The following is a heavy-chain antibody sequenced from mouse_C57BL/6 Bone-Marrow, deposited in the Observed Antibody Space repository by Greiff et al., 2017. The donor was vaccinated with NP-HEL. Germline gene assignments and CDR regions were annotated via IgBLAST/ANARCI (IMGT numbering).Heavy chain of an antibody. V-gene: IGHV1-69*01. D-gene: IGHD1-1*01. CDR1: GYTFTSYW. J-gene: IGHJ1*03. Sequence: QVQLQQPGAELVMPGASVKLSCKASGYTFTSYWMHWVKQRPGQGLEWIGEIAPSDSYTNYNQKFKGKSTLTVDKSSSTAYMQLSSLTSEDSAVYYCARDPIYYYGSSLSYWYFDVWGTGTTVTVSS. CDR3: ARDPIYYYGSSLSYWYFDV. CDR2: IAPSDSYT.